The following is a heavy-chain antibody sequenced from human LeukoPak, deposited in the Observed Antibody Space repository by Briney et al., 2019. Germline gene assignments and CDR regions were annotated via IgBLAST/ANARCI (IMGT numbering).Heavy chain of an antibody. V-gene: IGHV6-1*01. D-gene: IGHD3-3*01. CDR3: ARGTQYYDFWSGYLPDYYYYYMDV. J-gene: IGHJ6*03. Sequence: SQTLSLTCAISGDSVSSNSAAWNWIRQSPSRGLEWLGRAYYRSKWYNDYAVSVKSRITINPDTSKNQFSLQLNSVTPEDTAVYYCARGTQYYDFWSGYLPDYYYYYMDVWGKGTTVTVSS. CDR2: AYYRSKWYN. CDR1: GDSVSSNSAA.